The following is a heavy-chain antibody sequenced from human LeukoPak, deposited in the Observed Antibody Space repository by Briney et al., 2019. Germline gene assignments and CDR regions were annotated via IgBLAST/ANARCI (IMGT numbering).Heavy chain of an antibody. CDR3: AKGYSTLNYYGMDV. CDR2: ISGSGGST. J-gene: IGHJ6*02. D-gene: IGHD4-11*01. V-gene: IGHV3-23*01. Sequence: GGSLRLSCAASGFTFSSYAMSWVRQAPGKGPEWVSAISGSGGSTYYADSVKGRFAISRDNSKNTLYLQMNSLRAEDTAVYYCAKGYSTLNYYGMDVWGQGTTVTVSS. CDR1: GFTFSSYA.